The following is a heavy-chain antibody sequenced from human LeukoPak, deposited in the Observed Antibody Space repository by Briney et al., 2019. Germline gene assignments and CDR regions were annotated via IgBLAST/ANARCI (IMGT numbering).Heavy chain of an antibody. CDR1: GYTFTSYD. V-gene: IGHV1-18*01. CDR3: VRDFPTKSLRHFEY. Sequence: ASVKVSCKASGYTFTSYDINWVRQATGQGLEWVAWISVYTGETDYSQKFQGRVTLTTDTSTSTAYMEMRSLTSDDTAVHYCVRDFPTKSLRHFEYWGQGTLVTVSS. CDR2: ISVYTGET. J-gene: IGHJ4*02. D-gene: IGHD5-24*01.